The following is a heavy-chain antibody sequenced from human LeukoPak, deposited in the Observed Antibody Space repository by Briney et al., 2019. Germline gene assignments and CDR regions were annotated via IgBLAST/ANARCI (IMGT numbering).Heavy chain of an antibody. CDR2: INPNSGGT. D-gene: IGHD5-12*01. CDR1: GYTFTGYY. V-gene: IGHV1-2*02. J-gene: IGHJ4*02. CDR3: ARGYSGCDFPLDY. Sequence: GASVKVSCKASGYTFTGYYMHWVRQAPGQGLEWMGWINPNSGGTNYAQKFQGRVTMTRDTSISTAYMELSRLRSDDTAVYYCARGYSGCDFPLDYWGQGTLVTVSS.